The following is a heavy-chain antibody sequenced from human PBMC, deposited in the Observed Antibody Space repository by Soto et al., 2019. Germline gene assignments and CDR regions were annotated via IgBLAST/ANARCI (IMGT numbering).Heavy chain of an antibody. V-gene: IGHV3-48*01. Sequence: GGSLRLSCAASGFTFSTYSMNWVRQAPGKGLEWVAYINSTGTIKYYGGAVKGRFTNARDNAKNSLYLQMNSLRAEDTAVYYCARMSSSISPGCWGQGTLVTVSS. CDR2: INSTGTIK. D-gene: IGHD2-2*01. J-gene: IGHJ4*02. CDR3: ARMSSSISPGC. CDR1: GFTFSTYS.